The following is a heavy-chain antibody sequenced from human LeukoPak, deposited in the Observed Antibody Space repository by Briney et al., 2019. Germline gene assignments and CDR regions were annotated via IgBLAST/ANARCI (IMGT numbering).Heavy chain of an antibody. V-gene: IGHV1-2*02. Sequence: ASVTVSCKASGYTFTGYYMHWVRQAPGQGLDWMGWIKPNSGGTNYAHKFQGRVTMTRDTSISTAYMELSRLRSDDTAVYYCAREIAVAGPDYFDYWGQGTLVTVSP. CDR3: AREIAVAGPDYFDY. J-gene: IGHJ4*02. CDR2: IKPNSGGT. D-gene: IGHD6-19*01. CDR1: GYTFTGYY.